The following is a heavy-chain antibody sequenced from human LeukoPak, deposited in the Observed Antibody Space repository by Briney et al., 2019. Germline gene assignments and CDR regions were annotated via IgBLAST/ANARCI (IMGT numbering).Heavy chain of an antibody. CDR3: AKEQWLGKMNYFDY. CDR1: QFTFTIYA. V-gene: IGHV3-23*01. J-gene: IGHJ4*02. D-gene: IGHD6-19*01. Sequence: PGGSLRLSCAASQFTFTIYAMGWVRQAPGKGLEWVSSIGGSGSGYSTYYADSVKGRFTISRDTSKNTLYLQMNSLRAEDTAVYYCAKEQWLGKMNYFDYWGQGTLVTVSS. CDR2: IGGSGSGYST.